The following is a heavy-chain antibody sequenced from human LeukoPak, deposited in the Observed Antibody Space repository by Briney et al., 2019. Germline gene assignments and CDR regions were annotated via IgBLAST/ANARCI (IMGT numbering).Heavy chain of an antibody. J-gene: IGHJ4*02. Sequence: ASVKVSCKASGYTFINYYMHWVRQAPGQGLEWRGIMDPSAGGTSYAQKFQGRVSMTGDMSTRTVYMELSSLRSEDTAVYYCARATPSFGRNIEKYFDYWGQGTLVTVSS. V-gene: IGHV1-46*01. CDR3: ARATPSFGRNIEKYFDY. CDR1: GYTFINYY. D-gene: IGHD1-26*01. CDR2: MDPSAGGT.